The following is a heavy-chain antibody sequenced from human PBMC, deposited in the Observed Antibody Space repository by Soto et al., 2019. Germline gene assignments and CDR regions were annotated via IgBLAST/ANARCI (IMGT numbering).Heavy chain of an antibody. V-gene: IGHV1-58*01. CDR3: AGTLVAANYYYYYGMDV. D-gene: IGHD2-15*01. J-gene: IGHJ6*02. Sequence: SVKVSCKASGFTFTSSAVQWVRQARGQRIEWIGWIVVGSGNTNYAQKYQERVTITRDMSTSTAYMELSSLRSEDTVVYYCAGTLVAANYYYYYGMDVWGQGTTVTVS. CDR1: GFTFTSSA. CDR2: IVVGSGNT.